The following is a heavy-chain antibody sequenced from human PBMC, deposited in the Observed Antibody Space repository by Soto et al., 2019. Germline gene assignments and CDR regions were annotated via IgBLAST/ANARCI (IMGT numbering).Heavy chain of an antibody. V-gene: IGHV1-8*01. CDR3: ARSTNDYGDRH. D-gene: IGHD4-17*01. Sequence: QVQLVQSGAEVKKPRPSVKASCKASGYTFTSYDITWVRQATGQGLEWMGWMNPNSGNTGYAQKFQGRITMTRNTSISTAYMELSSLRSEDTAVYYCARSTNDYGDRHWGQGTLVTVSS. CDR1: GYTFTSYD. CDR2: MNPNSGNT. J-gene: IGHJ4*02.